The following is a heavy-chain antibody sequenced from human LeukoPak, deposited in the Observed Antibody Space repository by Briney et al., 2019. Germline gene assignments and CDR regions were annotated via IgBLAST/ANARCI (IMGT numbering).Heavy chain of an antibody. Sequence: GGSLRLSCAASGFTFSTFWMSWVRQAPGKGLEWVANIKEDGSEKYYVDSMKGRFTVSRDNAKNSLYLQMDSLRAEDPAVYYCARGGTLVSDYWGQGTLVTVSS. J-gene: IGHJ4*02. CDR3: ARGGTLVSDY. CDR1: GFTFSTFW. CDR2: IKEDGSEK. D-gene: IGHD1-1*01. V-gene: IGHV3-7*01.